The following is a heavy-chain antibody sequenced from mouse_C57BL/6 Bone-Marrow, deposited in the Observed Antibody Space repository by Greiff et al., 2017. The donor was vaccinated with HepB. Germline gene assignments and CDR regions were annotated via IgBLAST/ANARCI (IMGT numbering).Heavy chain of an antibody. CDR2: ISSGSSTI. V-gene: IGHV5-17*01. Sequence: EVKLMESGGGLVKPGGSLKLSCAASGFTFSDYGMHWVRQAPEKGLEWVAYISSGSSTIYYADTVKGRFTISRDNAKNTLFLQMTSLRSEDTAMYYCARDDYPFAYWGQGTLVTVSA. CDR1: GFTFSDYG. J-gene: IGHJ3*01. D-gene: IGHD2-4*01. CDR3: ARDDYPFAY.